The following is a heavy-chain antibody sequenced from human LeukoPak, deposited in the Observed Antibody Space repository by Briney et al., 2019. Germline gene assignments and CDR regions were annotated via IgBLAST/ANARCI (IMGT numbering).Heavy chain of an antibody. J-gene: IGHJ4*02. CDR1: GFTFSSYA. CDR2: ISGSGGST. D-gene: IGHD2-15*01. Sequence: GGSLRLSCAASGFTFSSYAMSWVRQAPGKGLEWVSAISGSGGSTYYADSVKGRFTISRDNSKNTLYLQMNSLRAEDTAVYYCATPKGYCSGGSCPAPHHFDYWGQGTLVTVSS. V-gene: IGHV3-23*01. CDR3: ATPKGYCSGGSCPAPHHFDY.